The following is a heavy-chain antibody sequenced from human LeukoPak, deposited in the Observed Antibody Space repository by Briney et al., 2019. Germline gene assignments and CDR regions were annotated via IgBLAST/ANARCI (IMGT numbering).Heavy chain of an antibody. CDR1: GGTFSSYA. V-gene: IGHV1-69*01. D-gene: IGHD3-3*01. J-gene: IGHJ4*02. CDR3: ARGTWSGYYTPFDY. Sequence: SVKVSWKASGGTFSSYAISWMRQAPGQGLEWMGGIIPIFGTANYAQKFQGRVTITADESTSTAYMELSSLRSEDTAVYYCARGTWSGYYTPFDYWGQGTLVTVSS. CDR2: IIPIFGTA.